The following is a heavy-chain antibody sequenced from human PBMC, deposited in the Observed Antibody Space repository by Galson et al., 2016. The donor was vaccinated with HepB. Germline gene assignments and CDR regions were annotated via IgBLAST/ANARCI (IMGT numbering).Heavy chain of an antibody. CDR1: GGSIISGSHY. CDR3: ARMPDS. V-gene: IGHV4-61*02. CDR2: ISTSGTT. D-gene: IGHD2-2*01. J-gene: IGHJ4*02. Sequence: TLSLTCTVSGGSIISGSHYWTWIRQPAGKGLEWIGGISTSGTTKYNPSLRSRVTISADTSKTQLSLKLSSVTASDTAKYYCARMPDSWGQGTLVTVSS.